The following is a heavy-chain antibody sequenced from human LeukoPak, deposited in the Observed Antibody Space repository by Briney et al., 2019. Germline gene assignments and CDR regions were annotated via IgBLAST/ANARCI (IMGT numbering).Heavy chain of an antibody. CDR2: IRYDGSNK. CDR1: GFTFSSYG. D-gene: IGHD3-10*01. Sequence: GGSLRLSCAASGFTFSSYGMHWVRQAPGKGLEWVAFIRYDGSNKYYADSVKGRFTISRDNSKNTLYLQMNSLRAEDTAVYYCAKDPRLLWFGELFHWFDPWGQGTLVTVSS. J-gene: IGHJ5*02. CDR3: AKDPRLLWFGELFHWFDP. V-gene: IGHV3-30*02.